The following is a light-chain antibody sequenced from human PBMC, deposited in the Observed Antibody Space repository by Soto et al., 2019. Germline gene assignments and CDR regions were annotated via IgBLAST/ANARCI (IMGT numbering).Light chain of an antibody. V-gene: IGLV2-23*02. Sequence: QSVLTQPASVSGSPGQSITISCTATNSEIGSYNLVSWYQQHPGKAPKLMMYDDTKRPSGVSNRFSGSRSGNTASLTISGLQAEDEADYYCCSYATMTTVVVFGGGTKLTVL. CDR2: DDT. J-gene: IGLJ2*01. CDR1: NSEIGSYNL. CDR3: CSYATMTTVVV.